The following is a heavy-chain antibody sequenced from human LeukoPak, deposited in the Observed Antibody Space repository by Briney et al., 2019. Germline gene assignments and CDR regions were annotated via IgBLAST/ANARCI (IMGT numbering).Heavy chain of an antibody. J-gene: IGHJ4*02. CDR1: GYTFPTYG. CDR3: ARVCHWDIDNTRGDPVDY. V-gene: IGHV1-18*01. D-gene: IGHD2-15*01. Sequence: ASVKVSCKASGYTFPTYGINWVRQAPGQGLEWMAWISPYNGNTNYAQKFQGRVTMTTDTSTSTAYMEVRSLRSDDTAMYYCARVCHWDIDNTRGDPVDYWGQGTLVTVSS. CDR2: ISPYNGNT.